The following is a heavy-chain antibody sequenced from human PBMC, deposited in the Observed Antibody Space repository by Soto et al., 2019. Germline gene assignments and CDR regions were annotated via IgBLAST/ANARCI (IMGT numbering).Heavy chain of an antibody. CDR1: GYTFSSYD. V-gene: IGHV1-8*01. CDR3: VRDRYYYDGSGFINFDH. J-gene: IGHJ4*02. D-gene: IGHD3-22*01. CDR2: MNPNSGNT. Sequence: ASVKVSCKASGYTFSSYDINWVRQATGQGLEWMGWMNPNSGNTGYAQKFQGRVTMTRDTSISTAYMELSSLRFEDTAVYYCVRDRYYYDGSGFINFDHWGQGTLVTVSS.